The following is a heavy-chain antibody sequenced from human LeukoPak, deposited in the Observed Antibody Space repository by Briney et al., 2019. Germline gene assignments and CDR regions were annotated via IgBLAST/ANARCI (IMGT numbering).Heavy chain of an antibody. CDR1: GFTFSDSA. V-gene: IGHV3-7*01. Sequence: GGSPRLSCAASGFTFSDSAVSWVRHSPGEGLKWVANIKEDGSGKQYADSVKGRFTISRDNAKNSLYLQMNSLRAEDTAVYYCARVYYDSSGYYPYMYWGQGTLVTVSS. D-gene: IGHD3-22*01. J-gene: IGHJ4*02. CDR2: IKEDGSGK. CDR3: ARVYYDSSGYYPYMY.